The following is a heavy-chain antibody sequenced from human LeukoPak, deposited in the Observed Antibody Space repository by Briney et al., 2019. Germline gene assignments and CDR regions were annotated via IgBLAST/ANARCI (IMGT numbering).Heavy chain of an antibody. CDR1: GLSLTDNY. CDR2: ISSRATTI. Sequence: GGSLRLSCAASGLSLTDNYMNWIRQAPGKGLEWIAYISSRATTIKYADSVKGRFTISRDTAKNTLYLHLNSLKSEDTALYFCAGGYKGYDWSDYWGQGALVTVSS. CDR3: AGGYKGYDWSDY. V-gene: IGHV3-11*01. D-gene: IGHD3-3*01. J-gene: IGHJ4*02.